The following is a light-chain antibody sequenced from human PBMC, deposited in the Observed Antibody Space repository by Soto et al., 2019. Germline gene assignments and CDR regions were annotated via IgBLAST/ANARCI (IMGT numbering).Light chain of an antibody. CDR2: GAS. J-gene: IGKJ5*01. CDR3: QQYGSSLIT. CDR1: QSLSSIY. V-gene: IGKV3-20*01. Sequence: EVVLTQSPGTLSLSSGERATLSCRASQSLSSIYLAWYQQKPGQAPRLLIYGASSRATGIPDRFSGSGSGTDFTLTISRLEPEDFAVYYCQQYGSSLITFGQGTRLEIK.